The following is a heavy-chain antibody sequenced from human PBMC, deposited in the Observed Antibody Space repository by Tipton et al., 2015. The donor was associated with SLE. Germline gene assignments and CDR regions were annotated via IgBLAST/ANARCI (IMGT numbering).Heavy chain of an antibody. Sequence: LRLSCTVSGGSISSGNYYWSWMRQPAGKGLEWIGHIYTSGSTNYNPSLKSRVTISVDTSKNQFSLKLSSVTAADTAVYYCARGVAERLGPDFWGQGSLVTVSS. V-gene: IGHV4-61*09. D-gene: IGHD6-19*01. CDR1: GGSISSGNYY. J-gene: IGHJ4*02. CDR2: IYTSGST. CDR3: ARGVAERLGPDF.